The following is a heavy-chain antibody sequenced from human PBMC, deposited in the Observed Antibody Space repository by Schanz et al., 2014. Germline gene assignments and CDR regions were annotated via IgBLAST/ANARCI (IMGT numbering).Heavy chain of an antibody. V-gene: IGHV3-7*01. D-gene: IGHD3-10*01. J-gene: IGHJ3*01. CDR3: ARVEGSSGSASSYRALNV. CDR2: INQDGYDK. CDR1: EFTFNTYC. Sequence: EVQLVESGGGLVQPGGSLRLSCAASEFTFNTYCMSWVRQAPGKGLEWVASINQDGYDKHYVDSVEGRFTISRDNAKKSLDLQMNTLRAEDTAIYYCARVEGSSGSASSYRALNVWGQGTTVTVSS.